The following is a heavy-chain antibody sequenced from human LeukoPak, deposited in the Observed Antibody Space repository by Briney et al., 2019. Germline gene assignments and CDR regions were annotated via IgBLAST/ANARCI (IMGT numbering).Heavy chain of an antibody. D-gene: IGHD3-10*01. CDR3: AKDLASDYHYGSGSAYDAFDI. V-gene: IGHV3-23*01. CDR1: FNFCFFA. Sequence: AGGSLGILFAGLGFNFCFFAQGWGRQAPGEGPGWGSGIWFSCSNTYFADSVKGRFSISRDNSKNTLYLQMDSLRAEDTAVYYCAKDLASDYHYGSGSAYDAFDIWGQGTMVTVSS. CDR2: IWFSCSNT. J-gene: IGHJ3*02.